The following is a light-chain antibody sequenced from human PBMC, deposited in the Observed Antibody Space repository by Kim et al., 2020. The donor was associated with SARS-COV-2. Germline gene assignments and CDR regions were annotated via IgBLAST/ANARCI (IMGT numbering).Light chain of an antibody. V-gene: IGLV2-14*03. Sequence: QPASVSGSPGQSITISCTGTSSDVGGYNYVSWYQQHPGKAPKLMIYDVSNRPSGVSNRFSGSKSGNTASLTISGLQAEDEAAYYCSSYTSSSTVFGG. CDR3: SSYTSSSTV. CDR2: DVS. J-gene: IGLJ2*01. CDR1: SSDVGGYNY.